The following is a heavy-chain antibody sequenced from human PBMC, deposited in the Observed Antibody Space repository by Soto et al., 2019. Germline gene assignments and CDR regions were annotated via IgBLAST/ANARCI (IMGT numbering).Heavy chain of an antibody. Sequence: QLQLQESGPGLVKPSETLSLTCTVSGGSISSSSYYWGWIRQPPGKGLEWIGSIYYSGSTYYNPSLKSRVTISVDTSKNQFSLKLSSVTAADSAVYYCARHSRTEKYWYFDLWGRGTLVTVSS. CDR3: ARHSRTEKYWYFDL. V-gene: IGHV4-39*01. CDR1: GGSISSSSYY. D-gene: IGHD2-2*01. CDR2: IYYSGST. J-gene: IGHJ2*01.